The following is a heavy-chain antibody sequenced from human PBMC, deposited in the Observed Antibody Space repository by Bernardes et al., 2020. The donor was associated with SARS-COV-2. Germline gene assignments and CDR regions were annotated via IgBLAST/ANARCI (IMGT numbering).Heavy chain of an antibody. J-gene: IGHJ3*02. Sequence: SETLSLSCTVSGGSISSYYWSWIRQPPGKGLEWIGYIYYSGSTNYNPSLKSRVTISVDTSKNQFSLKLSSVTAADTAVYYCARVAGGPPRAYRTNAFDIWGQGTMVTVSS. D-gene: IGHD1-7*01. V-gene: IGHV4-59*01. CDR2: IYYSGST. CDR3: ARVAGGPPRAYRTNAFDI. CDR1: GGSISSYY.